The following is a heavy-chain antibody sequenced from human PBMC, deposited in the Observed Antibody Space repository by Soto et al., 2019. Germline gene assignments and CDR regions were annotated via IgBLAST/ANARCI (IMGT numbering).Heavy chain of an antibody. Sequence: SLRLSCVASGITFGSRAMSWVRQAPGEGLEWVSTITDSGGDAKYADSVRGRFTISRDNFYNTLSLQMSSLRAEDSAMYYCAAYTSSSGRHFDHWGQGTLVTVSS. J-gene: IGHJ4*02. V-gene: IGHV3-23*01. CDR2: ITDSGGDA. CDR1: GITFGSRA. D-gene: IGHD6-6*01. CDR3: AAYTSSSGRHFDH.